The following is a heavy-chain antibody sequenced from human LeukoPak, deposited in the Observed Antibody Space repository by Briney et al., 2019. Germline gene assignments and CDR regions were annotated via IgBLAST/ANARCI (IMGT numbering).Heavy chain of an antibody. CDR3: ARDSAYKKFDY. CDR1: GFTFRDYC. D-gene: IGHD1-14*01. V-gene: IGHV3-11*01. J-gene: IGHJ4*02. CDR2: ISNSGSTV. Sequence: PGGSLRLSCAASGFTFRDYCMTWLRQAPGKGLEWLSYISNSGSTVFYADSIKGRFTVSRDNAKRSLYLQIESLRAEDTAVYYCARDSAYKKFDYWGQGVLVTVSS.